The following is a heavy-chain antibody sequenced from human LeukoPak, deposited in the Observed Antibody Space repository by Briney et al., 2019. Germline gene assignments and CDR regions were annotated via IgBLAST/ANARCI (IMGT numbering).Heavy chain of an antibody. CDR2: INHSGST. CDR3: ARHPLYSLYFQH. D-gene: IGHD2-15*01. J-gene: IGHJ1*01. CDR1: GGSFSGYY. V-gene: IGHV4-34*01. Sequence: SETLSLTCAVYGGSFSGYYWSWIRQPPGKGLEWIGEINHSGSTNYNPSLKSRVTISVDTSKNQFSLKPSSVTAADTAVYYCARHPLYSLYFQHWGQGTLVTVSS.